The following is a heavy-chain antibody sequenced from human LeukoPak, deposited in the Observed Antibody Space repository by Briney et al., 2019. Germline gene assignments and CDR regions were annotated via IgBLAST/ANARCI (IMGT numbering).Heavy chain of an antibody. CDR3: ATRSSHGAFDI. CDR1: GLTFNHYA. CDR2: SSWYSGDI. Sequence: GGSLRLPCAASGLTFNHYAMLWVRNVTGKGLEWVAGSSWYSGDIIYADSVKGRVTIARDNAKSSLYLQMNSLRLEDTALYYCATRSSHGAFDIWGQGTMVTVSS. J-gene: IGHJ3*02. V-gene: IGHV3-9*01.